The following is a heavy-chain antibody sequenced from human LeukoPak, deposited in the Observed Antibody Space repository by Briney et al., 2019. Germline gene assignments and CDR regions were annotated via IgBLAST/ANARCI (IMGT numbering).Heavy chain of an antibody. V-gene: IGHV1-2*02. CDR3: ARDRYCSGGSCYDFDY. J-gene: IGHJ4*02. CDR1: GYTFTGYY. CDR2: INPNSGGT. Sequence: ASVKVSCKASGYTFTGYYMHWVRQAPGQGLEWMGWINPNSGGTNYAQKFQGRVTMTRDTSISTAYMELRSPRSDDTAVYYCARDRYCSGGSCYDFDYWGQGTLVTVSS. D-gene: IGHD2-15*01.